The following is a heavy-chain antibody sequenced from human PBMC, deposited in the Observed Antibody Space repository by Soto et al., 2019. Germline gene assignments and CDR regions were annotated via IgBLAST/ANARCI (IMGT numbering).Heavy chain of an antibody. CDR2: IYHSGRT. CDR3: ARQRTTVVTQAYFDY. Sequence: PSETLSLTCIVSGESISSSSYYWGWIRQPPGKGLEWIGRIYHSGRTYYNPSLKSRVSISIDTSKNQFSMKLSPLTAADTALYYCARQRTTVVTQAYFDYWGQGAMVTVSS. D-gene: IGHD2-21*02. CDR1: GESISSSSYY. V-gene: IGHV4-39*01. J-gene: IGHJ4*02.